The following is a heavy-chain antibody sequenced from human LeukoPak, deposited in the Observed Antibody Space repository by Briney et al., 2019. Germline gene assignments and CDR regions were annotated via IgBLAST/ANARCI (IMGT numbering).Heavy chain of an antibody. CDR2: ISYDGSNK. J-gene: IGHJ4*02. Sequence: GRSLRLSCAASGFTFSSYAMHWVRQAPGKGLEWVAVISYDGSNKYYADSVKGRSTISRDNSKNTLYLQMNSLTAEDTAVYYCARAPDPGSPDYWGQGTLVTVSA. CDR1: GFTFSSYA. CDR3: ARAPDPGSPDY. D-gene: IGHD3-10*01. V-gene: IGHV3-30*04.